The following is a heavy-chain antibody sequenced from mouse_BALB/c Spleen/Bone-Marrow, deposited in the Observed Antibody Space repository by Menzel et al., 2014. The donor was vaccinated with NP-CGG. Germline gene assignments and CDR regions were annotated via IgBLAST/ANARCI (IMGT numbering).Heavy chain of an antibody. D-gene: IGHD2-14*01. J-gene: IGHJ4*01. CDR3: ARWYRDPHFAMDY. CDR1: GYAFSSYW. V-gene: IGHV1-80*01. Sequence: QVQLKESGAELVRPGSSVKISCKASGYAFSSYWMNWVKQRPGQGLEWIGQIYPGDGDTNYNGNFKDKATLTVDGSSSTAFMQLSSLTSEDSAVYFCARWYRDPHFAMDYWGPGTSVTVSS. CDR2: IYPGDGDT.